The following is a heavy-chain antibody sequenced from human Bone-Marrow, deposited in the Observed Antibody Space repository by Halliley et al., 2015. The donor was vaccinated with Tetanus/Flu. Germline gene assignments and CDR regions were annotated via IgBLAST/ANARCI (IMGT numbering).Heavy chain of an antibody. D-gene: IGHD1-26*01. V-gene: IGHV3-30*18. CDR1: GFTFSTYA. J-gene: IGHJ4*02. CDR2: ISYYETNK. Sequence: QLVQSGGGVVQPGRSLRLSCAASGFTFSTYAMHWVRQAPGRGLEWVAVISYYETNKYYADSVKGRFTISRDNSKNILYLQMDSLRVEDTAVYYCAKDGEWELRPSSFFDYWGQGTLVTVSS. CDR3: AKDGEWELRPSSFFDY.